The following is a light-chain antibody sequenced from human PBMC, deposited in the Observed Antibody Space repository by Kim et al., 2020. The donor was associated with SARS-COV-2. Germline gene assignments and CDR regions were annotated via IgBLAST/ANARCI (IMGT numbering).Light chain of an antibody. CDR2: EAS. Sequence: VSPGERATLSCRASQSVSSNLAWYQQKPGQAPRLLISEASTRAIGIPARFSGSGSGTEFTLTISSLQSEDFAFYYCQQYNNWPLTFGGGTKVDIK. V-gene: IGKV3-15*01. J-gene: IGKJ4*01. CDR3: QQYNNWPLT. CDR1: QSVSSN.